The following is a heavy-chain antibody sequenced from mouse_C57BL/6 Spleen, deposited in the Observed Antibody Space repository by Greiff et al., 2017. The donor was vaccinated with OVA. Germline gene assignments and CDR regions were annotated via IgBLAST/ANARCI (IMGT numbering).Heavy chain of an antibody. CDR1: GFSLTSYG. CDR3: AKTLYDYDGYYAMDY. J-gene: IGHJ4*01. D-gene: IGHD2-4*01. CDR2: IWRGGST. Sequence: VQLQESGPGLVQPSQSLSITCTVSGFSLTSYGVHWVRQSPGKGLEWLGVIWRGGSTDYNAAFMSRLSITKDNSKSQVFFKMNSLQADDTAIYYCAKTLYDYDGYYAMDYWGQGTSVTVSS. V-gene: IGHV2-5*01.